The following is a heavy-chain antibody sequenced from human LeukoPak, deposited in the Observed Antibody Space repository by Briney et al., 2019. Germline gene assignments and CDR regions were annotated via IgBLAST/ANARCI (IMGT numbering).Heavy chain of an antibody. CDR1: GYTFSNYA. V-gene: IGHV1-18*01. D-gene: IGHD3-22*01. Sequence: GASVKVSCKASGYTFSNYALTWVRQAPGQGLEWMGWISAYNGNKNYAQKLQGRVTMTTDTSTSTAYLELRSLTSDDTAVYYCASSPYYFDTGGYYDHWGQGTLLTVSS. CDR2: ISAYNGNK. CDR3: ASSPYYFDTGGYYDH. J-gene: IGHJ5*02.